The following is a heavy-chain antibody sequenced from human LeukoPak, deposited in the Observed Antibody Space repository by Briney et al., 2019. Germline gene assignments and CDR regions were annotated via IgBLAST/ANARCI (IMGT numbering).Heavy chain of an antibody. V-gene: IGHV5-10-1*01. CDR3: ASARAAAGTLLDY. Sequence: GESLKISCKGSGSRFTSYWISWVRQMPGKGLEWMGRIDPSDSYTNYSPSFQGHVTISADKSISTAYLQWSSLKASDTAMYYCASARAAAGTLLDYWGQGTLVTVSS. CDR2: IDPSDSYT. CDR1: GSRFTSYW. D-gene: IGHD6-13*01. J-gene: IGHJ4*02.